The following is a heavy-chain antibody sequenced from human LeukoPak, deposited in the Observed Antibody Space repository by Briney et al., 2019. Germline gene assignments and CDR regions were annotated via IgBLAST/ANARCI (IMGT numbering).Heavy chain of an antibody. CDR2: INHSGST. D-gene: IGHD3-9*01. CDR3: ARGRAYFD. V-gene: IGHV4-34*01. J-gene: IGHJ4*02. CDR1: GGSFSGYY. Sequence: SETLSLTCAVYGGSFSGYYWSWIRQPPGKGLEWIGEINHSGSTNYNPSLKSRVTVSLDTSKNQFSLKPSSVTAADTAVYYCARGRAYFDWGQGTLVTVSS.